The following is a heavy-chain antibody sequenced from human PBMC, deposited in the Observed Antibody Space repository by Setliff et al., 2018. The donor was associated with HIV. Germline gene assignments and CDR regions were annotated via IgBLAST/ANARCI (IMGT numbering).Heavy chain of an antibody. Sequence: ASVKVSCKASGYTFINYAMNWVRQAPGQGLEWMGWINTHTGSPTYAQAFTGRFVFSVDTSVSTAYLQICSLKAEDTAVYYCARALYGDYGGDINWFDPWGQGTLVTSPQ. J-gene: IGHJ5*02. CDR3: ARALYGDYGGDINWFDP. V-gene: IGHV7-4-1*01. CDR2: INTHTGSP. D-gene: IGHD4-17*01. CDR1: GYTFINYA.